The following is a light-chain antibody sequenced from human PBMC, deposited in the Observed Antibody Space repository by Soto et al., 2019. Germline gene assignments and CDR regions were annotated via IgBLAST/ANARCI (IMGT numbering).Light chain of an antibody. CDR2: GAS. CDR3: QLYDNLLT. CDR1: QDISKY. J-gene: IGKJ4*01. V-gene: IGKV1-33*01. Sequence: DIQVTQSPSSLSASVGDRVTITCQARQDISKYLNWYQQKPGKAPKLLIYGASNLQIGVPSRYSGSGSGTDFTFTISSLQPEDIATYYCQLYDNLLTFGGGNKVEIK.